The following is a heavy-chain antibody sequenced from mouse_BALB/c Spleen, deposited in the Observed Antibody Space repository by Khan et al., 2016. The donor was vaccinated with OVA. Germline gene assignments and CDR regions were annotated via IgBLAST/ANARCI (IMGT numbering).Heavy chain of an antibody. D-gene: IGHD2-1*01. CDR3: TRTGYGNPFAD. CDR2: IFPSNVDT. Sequence: QVQLQQSGAELVKPGASVKLSCKASGYTFTSYYMYWVKQRPGQGLEWIGGIFPSNVDTFFNEKFKSKATLTVDRSSSTAYMQLSSLTSEDSAVYYCTRTGYGNPFADWGQGTLVTVSA. CDR1: GYTFTSYY. J-gene: IGHJ3*01. V-gene: IGHV1S81*02.